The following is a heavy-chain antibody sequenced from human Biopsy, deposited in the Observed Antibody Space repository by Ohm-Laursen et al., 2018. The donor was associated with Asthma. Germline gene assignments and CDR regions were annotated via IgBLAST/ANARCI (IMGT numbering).Heavy chain of an antibody. CDR1: GGTFNTYV. Sequence: AASVKVSCKSLGGTFNTYVIGWVRQAPGQGLEWMGGINSVFGTTTYPQKFQDRVTITADDSTSTVYMELSSLGSEDTAVYYCARKAGSCISRTCYSLDFWGQGTLVTVSP. J-gene: IGHJ4*02. CDR2: INSVFGTT. V-gene: IGHV1-69*13. CDR3: ARKAGSCISRTCYSLDF. D-gene: IGHD2-2*01.